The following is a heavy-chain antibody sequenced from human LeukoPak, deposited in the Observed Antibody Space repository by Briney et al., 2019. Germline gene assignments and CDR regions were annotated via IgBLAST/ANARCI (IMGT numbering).Heavy chain of an antibody. V-gene: IGHV3-30-3*01. CDR3: ASLDYSSGWYTADY. Sequence: GGSLRLSCAASGFTFSSYAMHWVRQAPGKGLEWVAVISYDGSNKYYADSVKGRFTISRDNSKNTLYLQMNSLGAEDTAVYYCASLDYSSGWYTADYWGQGTLVTVSS. CDR2: ISYDGSNK. D-gene: IGHD6-19*01. CDR1: GFTFSSYA. J-gene: IGHJ4*02.